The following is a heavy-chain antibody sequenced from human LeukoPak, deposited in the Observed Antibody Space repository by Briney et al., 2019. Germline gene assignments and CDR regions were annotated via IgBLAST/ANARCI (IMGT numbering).Heavy chain of an antibody. J-gene: IGHJ4*02. Sequence: SETLSLTCTVSGGSISSYYWSWIRQPPGKGLEWIGYIYYSGSTNYNPSLKSRVTISVDTSKNQFSLKLSSVTAADTAVYYRARDQGYSGYGFDYWGQGTLVTVSS. CDR1: GGSISSYY. D-gene: IGHD5-12*01. CDR2: IYYSGST. CDR3: ARDQGYSGYGFDY. V-gene: IGHV4-59*01.